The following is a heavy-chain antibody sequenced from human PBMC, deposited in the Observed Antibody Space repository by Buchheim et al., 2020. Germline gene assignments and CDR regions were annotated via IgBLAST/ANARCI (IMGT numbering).Heavy chain of an antibody. CDR2: IYYSGST. J-gene: IGHJ6*02. Sequence: QLQLQESGPGLVKPSETLSLTCTVSGGSISSSSYYWGWIRQPPGKGLEWIGSIYYSGSTYYNPSLKSRVTISVDTSKNQFSLKLSSVTAADTAVYYCASHRYSSSWYGARYYYYYYGMDVWGQGTT. CDR3: ASHRYSSSWYGARYYYYYYGMDV. CDR1: GGSISSSSYY. V-gene: IGHV4-39*01. D-gene: IGHD6-13*01.